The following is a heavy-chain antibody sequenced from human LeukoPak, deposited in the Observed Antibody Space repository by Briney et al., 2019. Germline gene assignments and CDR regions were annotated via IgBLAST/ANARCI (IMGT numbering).Heavy chain of an antibody. V-gene: IGHV4-39*01. J-gene: IGHJ4*02. D-gene: IGHD6-13*01. Sequence: GSLRLSCSASGFTFSSYWMSWVRQTPGKGLEWIGSIYYSGSTYYNPSLKSRVTISVDTSKNQFSLKLSSVTAADTAVYYCARPIAAAGPSDYWGQGTLVTVSS. CDR2: IYYSGST. CDR1: GFTFSSYW. CDR3: ARPIAAAGPSDY.